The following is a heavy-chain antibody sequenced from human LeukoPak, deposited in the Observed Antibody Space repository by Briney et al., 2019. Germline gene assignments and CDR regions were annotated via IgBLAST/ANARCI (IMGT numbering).Heavy chain of an antibody. CDR2: ISTYNGDT. V-gene: IGHV1-18*01. CDR1: GYTFIRYS. CDR3: ARGLQENLAWLQAFTAFDI. D-gene: IGHD4-11*01. Sequence: ASLTVSCKTSGYTFIRYSIGWVRQAPGQGLEWMGWISTYNGDTKYAQKFQDRVTMTTDTSTSTAYLEMRRLRFDDTAVYYCARGLQENLAWLQAFTAFDIWGQGTMVTVSS. J-gene: IGHJ3*02.